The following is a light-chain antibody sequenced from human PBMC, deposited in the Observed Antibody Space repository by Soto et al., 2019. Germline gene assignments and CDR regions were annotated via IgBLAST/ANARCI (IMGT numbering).Light chain of an antibody. CDR3: QQYGASPWT. Sequence: EIVMTQSPATLSLSPGQRATLSCRASQSVTSNYLAWYQQKPGQAPRLLIYDASRRATDIPDRFSGSGSGTDFSLILGRLEPEDFAVYICQQYGASPWTFGQGTKVDIK. CDR1: QSVTSNY. J-gene: IGKJ1*01. V-gene: IGKV3D-20*02. CDR2: DAS.